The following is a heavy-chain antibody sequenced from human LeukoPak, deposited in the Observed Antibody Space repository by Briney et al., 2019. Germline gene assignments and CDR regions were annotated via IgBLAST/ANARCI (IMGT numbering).Heavy chain of an antibody. Sequence: PGGSLRLSCVASGFTFSTHNIHWVRQAPGKGLEWISYIDSDTYGNTIYYPHTVKGRFTISRDNAKNSLYLQMDSLRDEDTAVYYCARDRDYAFDYWGQGTLVTVSS. V-gene: IGHV3-48*02. CDR2: IDSDTYGNTI. J-gene: IGHJ4*02. CDR3: ARDRDYAFDY. CDR1: GFTFSTHN. D-gene: IGHD4-17*01.